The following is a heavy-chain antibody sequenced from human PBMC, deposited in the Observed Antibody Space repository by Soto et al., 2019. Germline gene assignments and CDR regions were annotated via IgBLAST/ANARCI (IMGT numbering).Heavy chain of an antibody. J-gene: IGHJ4*02. CDR3: ARDRGLLKWSYGYFDY. CDR2: IYSSGNT. Sequence: SETLSLTCTVSGGSISSYYWSWIRQPAGKGLEWIGRIYSSGNTNYNPSLKSRITMSVDTSKNHFSLKVTSVTAADTAVYYCARDRGLLKWSYGYFDYWGQGALVTVSS. D-gene: IGHD5-18*01. CDR1: GGSISSYY. V-gene: IGHV4-4*07.